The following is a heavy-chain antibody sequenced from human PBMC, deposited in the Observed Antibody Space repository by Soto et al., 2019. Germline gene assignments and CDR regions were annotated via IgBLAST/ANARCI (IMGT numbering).Heavy chain of an antibody. CDR3: ARAQTRGNYFDY. D-gene: IGHD2-2*01. V-gene: IGHV4-30-2*01. CDR1: GGSISRGGYS. J-gene: IGHJ4*02. CDR2: IYHSGST. Sequence: SETLSLTCAVSGGSISRGGYSWIWIRQPPGKGLEWTGYIYHSGSTYYNPSLKSRVTISVDRSKNQFSLKLSSVTAADTAVYYCARAQTRGNYFDYWGQGTLVTVSS.